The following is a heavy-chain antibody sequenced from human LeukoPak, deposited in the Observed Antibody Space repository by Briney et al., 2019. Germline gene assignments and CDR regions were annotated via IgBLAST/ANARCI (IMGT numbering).Heavy chain of an antibody. CDR1: GFIFSSYD. D-gene: IGHD3-10*01. Sequence: PGVPLRLSCAASGFIFSSYDMHWLRQAPGKGLEGVACVRYDGSNKYYADSVKGRFTISRDYSRNTLYLQMNSLRVEDTAVYYCAKDRGTARSTHFDYWGQGTLVTVSS. J-gene: IGHJ4*02. CDR3: AKDRGTARSTHFDY. V-gene: IGHV3-30*02. CDR2: VRYDGSNK.